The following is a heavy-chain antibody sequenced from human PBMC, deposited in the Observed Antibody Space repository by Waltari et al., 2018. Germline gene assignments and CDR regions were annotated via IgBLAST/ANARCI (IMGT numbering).Heavy chain of an antibody. CDR1: GGSFSGYY. D-gene: IGHD3-22*01. J-gene: IGHJ4*02. CDR2: INHSGST. Sequence: QVQLQQWGAGLLKPSETLSLTCAVYGGSFSGYYWSWIRQPPGKGLEWIGEINHSGSTNYNPSLKSRVTISVDTSKNQFSLKLSSVTAADTAVYYCARGVPSDYYDSSGYPAYFDYWGQGTLVTVSS. V-gene: IGHV4-34*01. CDR3: ARGVPSDYYDSSGYPAYFDY.